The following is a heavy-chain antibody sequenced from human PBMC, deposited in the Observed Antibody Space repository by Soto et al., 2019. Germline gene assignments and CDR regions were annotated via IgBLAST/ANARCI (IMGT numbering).Heavy chain of an antibody. Sequence: SVKVACNGSGYTFTGHYIHWVRQAPEQGPEWMGEIGPESGATRDAQKFQGRVTMTRDTSITTVYMELKNLSPDDTAVYYCGRGRSGQIVVFYWGQGTPVTVSS. CDR1: GYTFTGHY. V-gene: IGHV1-2*02. D-gene: IGHD3-22*01. J-gene: IGHJ4*02. CDR2: IGPESGAT. CDR3: GRGRSGQIVVFY.